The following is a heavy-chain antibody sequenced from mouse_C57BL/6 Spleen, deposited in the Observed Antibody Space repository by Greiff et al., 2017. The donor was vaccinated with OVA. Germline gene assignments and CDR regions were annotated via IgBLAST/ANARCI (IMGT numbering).Heavy chain of an antibody. Sequence: QVQLKQPGAELVRPGSSVKLSCKASGYTFTSYWMHLVKQRPIQGLEWIGNIDPSDSETHYNQKFKDKATLTVDKSSSTAYMQLSSLTSEDSAVYYCARGVLRRYYFDYWGQGTTLTVSS. CDR1: GYTFTSYW. CDR3: ARGVLRRYYFDY. CDR2: IDPSDSET. J-gene: IGHJ2*01. D-gene: IGHD1-1*01. V-gene: IGHV1-52*01.